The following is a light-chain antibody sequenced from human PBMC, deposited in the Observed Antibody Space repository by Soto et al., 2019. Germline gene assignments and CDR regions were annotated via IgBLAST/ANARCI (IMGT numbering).Light chain of an antibody. J-gene: IGKJ3*01. Sequence: IVMTQSPDSVAVCLGERATINCKSSQFIMDSSTNDNRLAWFQQRPGQPPQLLIYGASTREFGVPDRFSGRGSGTDFSLTISSLQAEDVAVYYCQQYYNIPFSFGPGTKVDV. CDR3: QQYYNIPFS. V-gene: IGKV4-1*01. CDR2: GAS. CDR1: QFIMDSSTNDNR.